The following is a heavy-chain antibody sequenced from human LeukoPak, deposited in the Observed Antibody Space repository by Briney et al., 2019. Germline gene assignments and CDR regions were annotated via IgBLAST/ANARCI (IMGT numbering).Heavy chain of an antibody. CDR3: ARDLKTGSNWFDP. Sequence: GGSLRLSCAASGFTFSSYSMNWVLQAPGKGLEWVSSISSSSSYIYYADSVKGRFTISRDNAKNSLYLQMNSLRAEDTAVYYCARDLKTGSNWFDPWGQGTLVTVSS. J-gene: IGHJ5*02. CDR2: ISSSSSYI. V-gene: IGHV3-21*01. CDR1: GFTFSSYS.